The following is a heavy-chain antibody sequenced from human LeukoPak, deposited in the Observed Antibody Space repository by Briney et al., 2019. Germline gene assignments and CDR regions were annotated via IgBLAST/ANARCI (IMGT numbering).Heavy chain of an antibody. J-gene: IGHJ5*02. V-gene: IGHV3-21*01. CDR3: ARTYSSSSAWFDP. Sequence: PGGSLRLSCAASGFTFSSYSMNWVRQAPGKGLEWVSSISSSSSYIYYADSVEGRFTISRDNAKNSLYLQMNSLRAEDTAVYYCARTYSSSSAWFDPWGQGTLVTVSS. D-gene: IGHD6-6*01. CDR1: GFTFSSYS. CDR2: ISSSSSYI.